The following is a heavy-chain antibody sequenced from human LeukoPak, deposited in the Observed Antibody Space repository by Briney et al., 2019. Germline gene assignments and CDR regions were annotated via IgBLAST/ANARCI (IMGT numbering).Heavy chain of an antibody. Sequence: PSETLSLTCTVSGGSISSYYWSWIRQPSGKGLEWIGYIYTSGSTNYNPSLKGRVTISVDTSKNQFSLKLSSVTAADTAVYYCARHFSTNYYDSSGYIDYWGQGTLVTVSS. CDR1: GGSISSYY. D-gene: IGHD3-22*01. J-gene: IGHJ4*02. CDR3: ARHFSTNYYDSSGYIDY. V-gene: IGHV4-4*09. CDR2: IYTSGST.